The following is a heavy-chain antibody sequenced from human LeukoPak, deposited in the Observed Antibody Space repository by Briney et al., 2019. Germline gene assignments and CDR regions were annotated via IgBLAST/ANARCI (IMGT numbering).Heavy chain of an antibody. Sequence: PSETLSLTCAVYGGSFSGYYWSWIRQPPGKGLEWIGEINHSGGTNYNPSLKSRVTISVDTSKNQFSLKLSSVTAADTAVYYCARVVGGATSYYFDYWGQGTLVTVSS. CDR2: INHSGGT. CDR1: GGSFSGYY. J-gene: IGHJ4*02. CDR3: ARVVGGATSYYFDY. V-gene: IGHV4-34*01. D-gene: IGHD1-26*01.